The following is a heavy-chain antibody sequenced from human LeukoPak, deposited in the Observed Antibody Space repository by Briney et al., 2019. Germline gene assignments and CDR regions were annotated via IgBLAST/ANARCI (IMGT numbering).Heavy chain of an antibody. D-gene: IGHD6-13*01. V-gene: IGHV1-18*01. J-gene: IGHJ5*02. Sequence: GASVKVSCKASGYTFTSYGISWVRQAPGQGLEWMGWISAYNGNTNYAQKLQGRVTMTTDTSTSTAYMELRSLRSDDTAVYYCARDHIAAAGTPVARFDPWGQGTLVTVSS. CDR3: ARDHIAAAGTPVARFDP. CDR1: GYTFTSYG. CDR2: ISAYNGNT.